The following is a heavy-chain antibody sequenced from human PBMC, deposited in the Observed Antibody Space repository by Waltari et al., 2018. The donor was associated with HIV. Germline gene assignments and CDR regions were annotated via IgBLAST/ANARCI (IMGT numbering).Heavy chain of an antibody. CDR3: ARGETAGGFDY. CDR2: INHSGST. Sequence: QVQLQQWGAGRLKPSETLSLTCAVYGGSFSGYYWSWIRQPPGKGLEWIGEINHSGSTNYNPSLKSRVTISVDTSKNQFSMKLSSVTAADTAVYYCARGETAGGFDYWGQGTLVTVSS. J-gene: IGHJ4*02. CDR1: GGSFSGYY. D-gene: IGHD6-25*01. V-gene: IGHV4-34*01.